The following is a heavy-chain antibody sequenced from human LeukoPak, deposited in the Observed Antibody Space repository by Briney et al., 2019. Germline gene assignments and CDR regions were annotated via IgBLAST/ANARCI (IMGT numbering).Heavy chain of an antibody. J-gene: IGHJ3*01. V-gene: IGHV3-30*02. CDR1: GFTFSSYG. CDR2: IRYDGSNK. CDR3: AKVEESSSYYTGGSFDV. D-gene: IGHD2-15*01. Sequence: GGSLRLSCAASGFTFSSYGMHWVRQAPGKGLEWVAFIRYDGSNKYYADSVKGRFTISRDNSKNTLYLQMNSLGAEDTAVYFCAKVEESSSYYTGGSFDVWGQGTMVIVS.